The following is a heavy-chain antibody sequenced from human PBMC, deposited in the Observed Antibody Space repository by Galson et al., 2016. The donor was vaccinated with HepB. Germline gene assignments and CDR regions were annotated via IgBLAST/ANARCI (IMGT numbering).Heavy chain of an antibody. CDR1: GFTFSTYS. V-gene: IGHV3-48*01. CDR3: AREGYFDWLGYSYHGMDL. J-gene: IGHJ6*02. Sequence: SLRLSCAASGFTFSTYSMNWVRQAPGKGLEWVSYISSSSSTIYYADSVKGRFTISRDNARNSLYLQMSSLRADDTAVYYCAREGYFDWLGYSYHGMDLWGQGTTVTVSS. CDR2: ISSSSSTI. D-gene: IGHD3-9*01.